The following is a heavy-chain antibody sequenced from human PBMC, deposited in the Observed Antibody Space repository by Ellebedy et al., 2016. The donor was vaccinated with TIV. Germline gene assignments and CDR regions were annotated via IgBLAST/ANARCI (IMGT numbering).Heavy chain of an antibody. J-gene: IGHJ5*02. CDR2: MNPNSGNT. CDR3: ARGGGSYPGVNWFDP. CDR1: GYTFTGYY. D-gene: IGHD1-26*01. V-gene: IGHV1-8*02. Sequence: ASVKVSCXASGYTFTGYYMHWVRQATGQGLEWMGWMNPNSGNTGYAQKFQGRVTMTRNTSISTAYMELSNLRSEDTAIYYCARGGGSYPGVNWFDPWGQGTLVTVSS.